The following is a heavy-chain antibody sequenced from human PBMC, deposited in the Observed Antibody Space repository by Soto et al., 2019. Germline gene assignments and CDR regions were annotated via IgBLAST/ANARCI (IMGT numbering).Heavy chain of an antibody. CDR3: ARVGGIDGDYVDY. CDR2: IKHDGSEK. Sequence: EVQLVESGGGLVQPGGSVRLSCAASGFTFSSCWMSWVRQSPGKGLDWVANIKHDGSEKYYVDSVKGRFTISRDNAKNSLYLQMNSLRAEDTAVYYCARVGGIDGDYVDYWGQVTLVTVSS. CDR1: GFTFSSCW. J-gene: IGHJ4*02. D-gene: IGHD4-17*01. V-gene: IGHV3-7*01.